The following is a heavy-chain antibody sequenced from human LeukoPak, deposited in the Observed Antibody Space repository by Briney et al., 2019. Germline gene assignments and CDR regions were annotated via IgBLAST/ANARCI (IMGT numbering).Heavy chain of an antibody. J-gene: IGHJ4*02. V-gene: IGHV3-53*01. CDR2: IYSDGST. CDR1: GFTVSSNY. Sequence: GGSLRLSCAAFGFTVSSNYMSWVRQAPGKGLEWVSIIYSDGSTYYADSVKGRFTISRDNSKNTLYLQMNSLRAEDTAVYYCARERSGWSYTFDYWGQGTLVTVSS. D-gene: IGHD6-19*01. CDR3: ARERSGWSYTFDY.